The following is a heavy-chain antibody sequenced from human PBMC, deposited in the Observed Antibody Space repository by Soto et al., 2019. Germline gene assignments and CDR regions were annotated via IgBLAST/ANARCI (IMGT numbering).Heavy chain of an antibody. CDR3: AREVYYDFWSGYDY. CDR1: GFTFSSYS. Sequence: GGSLRLSCAASGFTFSSYSMNWVRQAPGKGLEWVSYISSSSSTIYYADSVKGRFTISRDNAKNSLYLQMNSLRAEDTAVYYCAREVYYDFWSGYDYWGQGTLVTVSS. J-gene: IGHJ4*02. V-gene: IGHV3-48*01. CDR2: ISSSSSTI. D-gene: IGHD3-3*01.